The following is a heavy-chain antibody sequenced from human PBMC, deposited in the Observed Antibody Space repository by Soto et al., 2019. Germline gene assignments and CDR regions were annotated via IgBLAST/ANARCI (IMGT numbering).Heavy chain of an antibody. Sequence: EVQLVESGGGLVKPGESLRLSCAAAGFTFNDFSMNWVRQAAGRGPERVSSIDTTSGYIYYADSVEGRFTISRDNAKNSLYLQMYSLRADDTAVYHCVRDIGIYLRSGYMDVGGRGTAVTVSS. D-gene: IGHD3-9*01. V-gene: IGHV3-21*01. CDR3: VRDIGIYLRSGYMDV. J-gene: IGHJ6*03. CDR2: IDTTSGYI. CDR1: GFTFNDFS.